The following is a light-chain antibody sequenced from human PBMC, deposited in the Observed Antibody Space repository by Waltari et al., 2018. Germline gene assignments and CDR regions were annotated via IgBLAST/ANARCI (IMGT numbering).Light chain of an antibody. Sequence: QTVVTQEPSFSVSPGGTVTLTCGLSSGSVSTSYYPSWYQQTPGQAPRTLIYSTNTRSSGVPDRVSGSILGNKAALTITGAQADDESDYYCVLYMGSGIHWVFGGGTKLTVL. V-gene: IGLV8-61*01. CDR1: SGSVSTSYY. CDR3: VLYMGSGIHWV. CDR2: STN. J-gene: IGLJ3*02.